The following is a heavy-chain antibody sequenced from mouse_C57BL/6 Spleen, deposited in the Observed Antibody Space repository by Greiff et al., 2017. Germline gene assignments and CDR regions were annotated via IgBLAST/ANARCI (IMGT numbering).Heavy chain of an antibody. Sequence: QVQLKQPGAELVRPGSSVKLSCKASGYTFTSYWMHWVKQRPIQGLEWIGNIDPSASETHYNQKFKDKATLPVDKSSSTAYMQLSSLTSEDAAVYSCARVYYGSFDYWGQGTTLTVSS. D-gene: IGHD1-1*01. J-gene: IGHJ2*01. V-gene: IGHV1-52*01. CDR3: ARVYYGSFDY. CDR1: GYTFTSYW. CDR2: IDPSASET.